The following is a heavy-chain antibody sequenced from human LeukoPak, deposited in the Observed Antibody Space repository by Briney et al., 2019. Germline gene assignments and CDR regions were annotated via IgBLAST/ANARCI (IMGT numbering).Heavy chain of an antibody. D-gene: IGHD3-10*01. V-gene: IGHV3-23*01. CDR1: GFTFSSYG. Sequence: GGSLRLSCAASGFTFSSYGMSWVRQAPGKGLEWVSAISGSGGSTYYADSVKGRFTISRDNSKNTLYLQMNSLRAEDTAVYYCAKGDTMVRGVTYYYYYYYMDVWGKGTTVTISS. J-gene: IGHJ6*03. CDR2: ISGSGGST. CDR3: AKGDTMVRGVTYYYYYYYMDV.